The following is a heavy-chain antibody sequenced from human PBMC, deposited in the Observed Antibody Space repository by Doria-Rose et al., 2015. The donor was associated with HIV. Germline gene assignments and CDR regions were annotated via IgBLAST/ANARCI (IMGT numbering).Heavy chain of an antibody. CDR1: GVSLSSPGMG. V-gene: IGHV2-26*01. CDR3: ARIKSGRWYHKYYFDF. Sequence: ESGPVLVKPTETLTLTCTVSGVSLSSPGMGVSWIRQPPGKALEWLANIFSDDERSYKTSLKSRLTISRGTSKSQVVLTMTDMDPVDTATYYCARIKSGRWYHKYYFDFWGQGTLVIASA. J-gene: IGHJ4*02. D-gene: IGHD6-13*01. CDR2: IFSDDER.